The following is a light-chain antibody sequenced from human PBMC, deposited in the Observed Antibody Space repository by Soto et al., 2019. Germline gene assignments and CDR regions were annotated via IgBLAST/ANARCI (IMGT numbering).Light chain of an antibody. CDR1: QSVSSY. CDR2: DAS. Sequence: EIVLTQSPATLSLSPGERATLSCRASQSVSSYLAWYQQKPGQAPRLLIYDASNRATGIPARFSGSGSGTDFTLTISSPEPEDFAVYYCQQRSNWPGGTFGQGTKVEIK. CDR3: QQRSNWPGGT. V-gene: IGKV3-11*01. J-gene: IGKJ1*01.